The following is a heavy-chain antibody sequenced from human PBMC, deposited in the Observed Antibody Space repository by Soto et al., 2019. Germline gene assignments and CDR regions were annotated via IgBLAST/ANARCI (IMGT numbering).Heavy chain of an antibody. CDR3: ARGEQYSGRIFDY. D-gene: IGHD1-26*01. Sequence: PSQTLSLTCDISGDSVSSNTAGWNWVGQSPSRGLEWLGRTYYRSKWYYDYALTVRSRITINPDTSKNQYSLQLNSVTPEDTAVYYCARGEQYSGRIFDYWGQGTLVTVS. J-gene: IGHJ4*01. V-gene: IGHV6-1*01. CDR1: GDSVSSNTAG. CDR2: TYYRSKWYY.